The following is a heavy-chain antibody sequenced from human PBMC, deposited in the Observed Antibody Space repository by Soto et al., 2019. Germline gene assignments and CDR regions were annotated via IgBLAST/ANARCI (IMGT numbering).Heavy chain of an antibody. V-gene: IGHV4-30-4*01. CDR3: ARQRTSVVTQAYFDV. Sequence: SETLSLTCTVSGGAISSGDYYWSWIRQPPGKGLEWIGYIYYGGSTYYNPSLKSRVTISVDTSKNQFSLKLKSVTAADTALYFCARQRTSVVTQAYFDVWGPGSLVTSP. J-gene: IGHJ4*02. D-gene: IGHD2-21*02. CDR1: GGAISSGDYY. CDR2: IYYGGST.